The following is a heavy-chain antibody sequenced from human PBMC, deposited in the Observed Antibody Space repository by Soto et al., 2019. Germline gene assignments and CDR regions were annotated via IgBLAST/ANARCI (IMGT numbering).Heavy chain of an antibody. CDR1: GFVFSTSW. V-gene: IGHV3-7*03. J-gene: IGHJ3*02. D-gene: IGHD6-19*01. Sequence: PGGSLRLSCAASGFVFSTSWMGWVRQAPGKGLEWVANIKPDGSEKNYVDSVKGRFTMSRDNARNSLYLQMNSLRAEDTAVYYCARSQWLAYDAFDIWGQGTMVTVSS. CDR2: IKPDGSEK. CDR3: ARSQWLAYDAFDI.